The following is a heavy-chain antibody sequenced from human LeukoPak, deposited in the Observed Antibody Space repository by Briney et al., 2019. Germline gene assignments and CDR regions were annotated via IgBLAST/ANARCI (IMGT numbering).Heavy chain of an antibody. CDR1: GGTFSSYA. V-gene: IGHV1-69*05. CDR2: IIPIFGTA. D-gene: IGHD1-14*01. CDR3: ATRSSQPIRDLGWFDP. Sequence: GASVKVSCKASGGTFSSYAISWVRQAPGQGLEWMGGIIPIFGTANYAQKFQGRVTITTDESTSTAYMELSRLTSDDTAVYYCATRSSQPIRDLGWFDPWGQGTLVTVSS. J-gene: IGHJ5*02.